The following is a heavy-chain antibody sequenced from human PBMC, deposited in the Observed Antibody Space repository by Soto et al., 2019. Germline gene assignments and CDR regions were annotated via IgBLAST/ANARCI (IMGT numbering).Heavy chain of an antibody. CDR2: ISAYNGNT. D-gene: IGHD3-22*01. CDR3: ARDKYYYDSSGYTADY. J-gene: IGHJ4*02. Sequence: ASVKVSCKASGYTFTSYGISWVRQAPGQGLEWMGWISAYNGNTNYAQKLQGRVTMTTDTSTSTAYMELRSLRSDDTAVYYCARDKYYYDSSGYTADYWGQGTLVTVYS. CDR1: GYTFTSYG. V-gene: IGHV1-18*04.